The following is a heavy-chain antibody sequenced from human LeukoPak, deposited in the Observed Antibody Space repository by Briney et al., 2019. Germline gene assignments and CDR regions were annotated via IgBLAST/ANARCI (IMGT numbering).Heavy chain of an antibody. CDR2: IFPADSDT. J-gene: IGHJ5*02. V-gene: IGHV5-51*01. D-gene: IGHD7-27*01. CDR3: GRSRGDNNWFEP. Sequence: GESLKISCKASGYSFTNFWLGWVRQMPGKVPEWMGIIFPADSDTRYSPSFEGQVTISADKSISTAYLHWSSLKASDTAVYYCGRSRGDNNWFEPWGQGTLVTVSS. CDR1: GYSFTNFW.